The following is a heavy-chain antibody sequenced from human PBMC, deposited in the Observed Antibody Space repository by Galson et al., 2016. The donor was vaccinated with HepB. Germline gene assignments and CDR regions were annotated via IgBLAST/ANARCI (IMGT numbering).Heavy chain of an antibody. CDR2: ISARGVTT. Sequence: SLRLSCAASGFTFSNAGVNWVRQAPGKGLEWVSGISARGVTTYYRDSVKGLFIISRDNSDNMLYLQMNSLRAEDTAVYFCTKEDDFFDSTGYYVTWGQGTLVVVSS. D-gene: IGHD3-22*01. CDR1: GFTFSNAG. CDR3: TKEDDFFDSTGYYVT. J-gene: IGHJ4*01. V-gene: IGHV3-23*01.